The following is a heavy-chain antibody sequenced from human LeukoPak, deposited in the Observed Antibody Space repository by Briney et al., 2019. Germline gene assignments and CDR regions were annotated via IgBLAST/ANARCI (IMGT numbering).Heavy chain of an antibody. CDR2: INPSGGST. Sequence: GASVKVSCKASGYTFTSYYMHWVRQAPGQGLEWMGIINPSGGSTSYAQKFQGRVTMTRDTSTSTVYMELSSLRSEDTAVYYCARDFMITFGGVIAQDYWGQGTLVTVSS. D-gene: IGHD3-16*02. CDR1: GYTFTSYY. V-gene: IGHV1-46*01. J-gene: IGHJ4*02. CDR3: ARDFMITFGGVIAQDY.